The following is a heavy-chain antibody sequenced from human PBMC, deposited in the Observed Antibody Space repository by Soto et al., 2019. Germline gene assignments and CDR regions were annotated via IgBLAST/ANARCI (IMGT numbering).Heavy chain of an antibody. CDR2: LTNSGGIA. CDR1: GFTFSDYA. Sequence: GGSLRLSCAASGFTFSDYAMTWVRQAPGEGLQWVSSLTNSGGIAYYADSVTGRFTISRDNSKNTLYLQMNSLRAEDTAIYYCAKYIEMTTPNFDYWGQGALVTVSS. V-gene: IGHV3-23*01. CDR3: AKYIEMTTPNFDY. D-gene: IGHD4-17*01. J-gene: IGHJ4*02.